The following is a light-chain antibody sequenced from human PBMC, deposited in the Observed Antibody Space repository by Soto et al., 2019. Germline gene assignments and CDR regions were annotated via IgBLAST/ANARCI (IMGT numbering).Light chain of an antibody. V-gene: IGKV1-39*01. CDR2: TAS. CDR3: QQSSRTPWT. CDR1: QSISNY. J-gene: IGKJ1*01. Sequence: DIQMTQSPSSLSASVGDRVTITCRASQSISNYLNWYQQKPGKAPNLLIYTASSSQSGVPSRFSGSGSGTDFTLTISSLQPEDFAIYFCQQSSRTPWTFGQETKVDIK.